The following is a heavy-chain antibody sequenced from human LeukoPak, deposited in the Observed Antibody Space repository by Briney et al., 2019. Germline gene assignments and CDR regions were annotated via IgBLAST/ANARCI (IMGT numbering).Heavy chain of an antibody. CDR3: ARARYSGYGEVDY. V-gene: IGHV4-59*01. J-gene: IGHJ4*02. CDR2: IYYSGST. Sequence: KPSETLSLTCTVSGGSISSYYWSWIRQPPGKGLEWIGYIYYSGSTNYNPSLKSRVTISVDTSKNQFSLKLSSVTAADTAVYYCARARYSGYGEVDYWGQGTLVTVSS. CDR1: GGSISSYY. D-gene: IGHD5-12*01.